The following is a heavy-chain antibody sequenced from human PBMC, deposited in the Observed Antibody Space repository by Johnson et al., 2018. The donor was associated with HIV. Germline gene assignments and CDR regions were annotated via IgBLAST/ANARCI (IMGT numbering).Heavy chain of an antibody. CDR3: ARVAVRSFDI. J-gene: IGHJ3*02. CDR1: GFTFSSYG. V-gene: IGHV3-30*03. D-gene: IGHD3-10*01. CDR2: ISYDGSNK. Sequence: VQLVESGGGVVQPGRSLRLSCAASGFTFSSYGMHWVRQAPGKGLEWVAVISYDGSNKYYADSVKGRFTISRDISKNPLHLQMNGLRAEDTAVYYCARVAVRSFDIWGQGTMVTVSS.